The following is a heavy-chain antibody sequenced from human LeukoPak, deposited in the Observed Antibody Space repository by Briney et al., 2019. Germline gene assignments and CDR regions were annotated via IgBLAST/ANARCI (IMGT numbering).Heavy chain of an antibody. CDR3: ARSGYYYDSSGYSRVMDY. CDR2: ISYDGSNK. CDR1: GFTFSSYA. V-gene: IGHV3-30-3*01. Sequence: GGSLRLSCAAFGFTFSSYAMHWVRQAPGKGLEWVAVISYDGSNKYYADSVKGRFTISRDNSKNTLYLQMNSLRAEDTAVYYCARSGYYYDSSGYSRVMDYWGQGTLVTVSS. D-gene: IGHD3-22*01. J-gene: IGHJ4*02.